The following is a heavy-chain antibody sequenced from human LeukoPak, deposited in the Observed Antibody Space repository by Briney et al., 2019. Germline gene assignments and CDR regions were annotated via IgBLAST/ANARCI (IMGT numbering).Heavy chain of an antibody. Sequence: PGGSLRLSCAASEFTFSYYAMTWVRQAPGKGLEWVSTISGSGDSTYYADSVKGRFTISRDNSKNTLYLQMNSLRAEDTAVYYCAKDGVPSRWFGRNYFDYWGQGTLVTVSS. V-gene: IGHV3-23*01. J-gene: IGHJ4*02. D-gene: IGHD3-10*01. CDR3: AKDGVPSRWFGRNYFDY. CDR1: EFTFSYYA. CDR2: ISGSGDST.